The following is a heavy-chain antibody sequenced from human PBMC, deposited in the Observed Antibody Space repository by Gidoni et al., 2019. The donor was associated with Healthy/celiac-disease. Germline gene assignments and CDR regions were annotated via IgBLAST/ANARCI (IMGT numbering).Heavy chain of an antibody. V-gene: IGHV3-23*04. D-gene: IGHD3-10*01. CDR3: AKDRTGFGELIDY. CDR2: ISGSGGST. CDR1: AFTCRSYA. J-gene: IGHJ4*02. Sequence: VQLVESVGGLVQPGGSLRLSCAASAFTCRSYAMSWVRQAPGKGLEWVSAISGSGGSTYYADSVKGRFTISRDNSKNTLYLQMNSLRAEDTAVYYCAKDRTGFGELIDYWGQGTLVTVSS.